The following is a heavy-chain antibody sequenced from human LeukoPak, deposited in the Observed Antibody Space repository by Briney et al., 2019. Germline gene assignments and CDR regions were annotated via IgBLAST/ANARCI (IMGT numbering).Heavy chain of an antibody. V-gene: IGHV4-59*08. CDR3: ARLWTNQMYHFDY. J-gene: IGHJ4*02. CDR2: IYYTGST. Sequence: SETLSLTCTVSGXSFRSYYWSWIRQTPGKGLEWIGYIYYTGSTDYNPSLESRVTISLDTSKNRFSLKLSSVTAADTAVYYCARLWTNQMYHFDYWGQGTLVTVSS. CDR1: GXSFRSYY. D-gene: IGHD3/OR15-3a*01.